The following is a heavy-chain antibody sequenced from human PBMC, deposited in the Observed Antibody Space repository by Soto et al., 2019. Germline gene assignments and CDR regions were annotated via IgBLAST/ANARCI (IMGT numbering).Heavy chain of an antibody. D-gene: IGHD3-10*01. Sequence: SETLPLTCAVYGGSFSGYYWSWIRQPPGKGLEWIGEINHSGSTNYNPSLKSRVTISVDTSKSQFSLKLSSVTAADTAVYYCARGDPYYYGSGSYFSPFDYWGQGTLVTVSS. V-gene: IGHV4-34*01. J-gene: IGHJ4*02. CDR3: ARGDPYYYGSGSYFSPFDY. CDR1: GGSFSGYY. CDR2: INHSGST.